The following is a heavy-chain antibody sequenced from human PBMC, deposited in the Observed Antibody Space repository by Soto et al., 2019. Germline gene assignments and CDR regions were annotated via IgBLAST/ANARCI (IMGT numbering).Heavy chain of an antibody. V-gene: IGHV3-23*01. CDR3: AKVARDGYNSGYYFDY. D-gene: IGHD5-12*01. CDR1: GFTFSSYA. J-gene: IGHJ4*02. CDR2: ISGSGGST. Sequence: EVQLLESGGGLVQPGGSLRLSCAASGFTFSSYAMSWVRQAPGKGLAWVSAISGSGGSTYYADSVKGRFTISRDNSKNTLYLQMNSLRAEDTAVYYCAKVARDGYNSGYYFDYWGQGTLVTVSS.